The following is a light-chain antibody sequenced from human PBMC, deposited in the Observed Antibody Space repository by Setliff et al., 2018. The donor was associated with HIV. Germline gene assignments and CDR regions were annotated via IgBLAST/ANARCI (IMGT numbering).Light chain of an antibody. Sequence: QSVLTQPASVSGSPGQSITISCTGTSSDIGAYNYVSWYQQYPGKAPKLVIYDVTIRPSGVSNRFSGSKSGNTASLTISGLQAEDEGDYYCYSYTAGTSDVIGGGTKVTVL. CDR2: DVT. CDR3: YSYTAGTSDV. V-gene: IGLV2-14*03. CDR1: SSDIGAYNY. J-gene: IGLJ1*01.